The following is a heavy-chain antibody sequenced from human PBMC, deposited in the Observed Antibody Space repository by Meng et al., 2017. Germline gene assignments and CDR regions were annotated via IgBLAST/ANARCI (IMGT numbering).Heavy chain of an antibody. Sequence: QVRRQESGPGLVRPPETLSLTCTVSGGSVSSGSYYWSWIRQPPGKGLEWIGYIYYSGSTNYNPSLKSRVTISVDTSKNQFSLKLSSVTAADTAVYYCARSLTVTTVWFDPWGQGTLVTVSS. CDR3: ARSLTVTTVWFDP. CDR1: GGSVSSGSYY. D-gene: IGHD4-17*01. J-gene: IGHJ5*02. CDR2: IYYSGST. V-gene: IGHV4-61*01.